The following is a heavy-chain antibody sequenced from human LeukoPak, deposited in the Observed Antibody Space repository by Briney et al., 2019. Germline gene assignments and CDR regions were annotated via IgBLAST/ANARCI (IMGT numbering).Heavy chain of an antibody. V-gene: IGHV3-30*18. J-gene: IGHJ4*02. CDR1: GFTFSSYG. D-gene: IGHD2-2*01. CDR2: ISYDGSNK. Sequence: GGSLRLSCAASGFTFSSYGMHWVRQAPGKGLEWVAVISYDGSNKYYADSVKGRFTISRDNSKNTLYLQMNSLRAEDTAVYYCAKDTCTSWYVTDYWGQGTLVTVSS. CDR3: AKDTCTSWYVTDY.